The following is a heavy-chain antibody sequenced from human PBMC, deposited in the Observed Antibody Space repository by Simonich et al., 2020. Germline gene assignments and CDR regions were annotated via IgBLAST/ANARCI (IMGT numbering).Heavy chain of an antibody. CDR2: ISSSSSYI. V-gene: IGHV3-21*01. CDR1: GFTFSSYS. D-gene: IGHD3-10*01. J-gene: IGHJ4*02. CDR3: ARDTSYYGSGSYYFDY. Sequence: GGGLVKPGGSLRLSCAASGFTFSSYSMNWVRQAPGKGLEWVSSISSSSSYIYYADSVKGRFTISRDNAKNSLYLQMNNLRAEDTAVYYCARDTSYYGSGSYYFDYWGQGTLVTVSS.